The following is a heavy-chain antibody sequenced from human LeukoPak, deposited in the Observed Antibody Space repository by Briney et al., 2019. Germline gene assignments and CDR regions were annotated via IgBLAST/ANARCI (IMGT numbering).Heavy chain of an antibody. J-gene: IGHJ4*02. CDR1: GYTFTNFG. V-gene: IGHV1-18*01. CDR3: ARAMWLLRENDY. D-gene: IGHD3-22*01. Sequence: ASVKVSCKTSGYTFTNFGINWVRQAPGQGLEWMGWISTYNGNTNYAQKLQGRVTMTTDTSTSTAYMELRSLRSDDTAVYYCARAMWLLRENDYWGQGTLVTVSS. CDR2: ISTYNGNT.